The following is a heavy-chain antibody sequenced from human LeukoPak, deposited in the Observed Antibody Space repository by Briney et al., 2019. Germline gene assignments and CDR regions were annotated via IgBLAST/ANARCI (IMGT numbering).Heavy chain of an antibody. CDR2: IYYSGRT. D-gene: IGHD3-3*01. J-gene: IGHJ5*02. CDR1: GGSISSSSYY. V-gene: IGHV4-39*01. Sequence: SETLSLTCTVSGGSISSSSYYWGWIRQPPGKGLEWIGSIYYSGRTYYNPSLKSRVTISVDSSKNQFSLKLSSVTAADTAVYYCARHTYYDFWSGYGSYNWFDPWGQGTLVTVSS. CDR3: ARHTYYDFWSGYGSYNWFDP.